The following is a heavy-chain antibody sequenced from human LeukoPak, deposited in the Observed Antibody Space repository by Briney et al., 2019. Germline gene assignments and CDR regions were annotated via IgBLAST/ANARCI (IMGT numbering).Heavy chain of an antibody. CDR2: IRQDGGEK. J-gene: IGHJ4*01. D-gene: IGHD6-13*01. CDR1: GFTFTSYW. CDR3: ARDGTAAGLYFDL. Sequence: GGSLRLSCAVSGFTFTSYWMNWVRQAPGKGLEWVASIRQDGGEKSYVDSVKGRFTISRDNTKNSLYLQINSLRVEDTAVYYCARDGTAAGLYFDLWGQGTLVTVPS. V-gene: IGHV3-7*01.